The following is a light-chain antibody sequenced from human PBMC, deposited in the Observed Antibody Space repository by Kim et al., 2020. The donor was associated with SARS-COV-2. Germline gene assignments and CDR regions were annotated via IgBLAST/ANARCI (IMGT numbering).Light chain of an antibody. Sequence: EIVLMQSPDTLSLSPGERATLSCRASQSFSSSYVAWYQQKPGQAPRLLIYGAYNRATGIPDRFSGSGSGTDFTLTISRLEPEDFAVYFCQKYGPSLWTFGQGTKVEIK. CDR2: GAY. CDR3: QKYGPSLWT. V-gene: IGKV3-20*01. J-gene: IGKJ1*01. CDR1: QSFSSSY.